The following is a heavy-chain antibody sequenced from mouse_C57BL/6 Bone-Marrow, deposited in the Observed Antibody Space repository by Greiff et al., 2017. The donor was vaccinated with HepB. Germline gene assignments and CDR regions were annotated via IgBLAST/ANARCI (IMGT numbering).Heavy chain of an antibody. V-gene: IGHV1-81*01. J-gene: IGHJ2*01. CDR1: GYTFTSYG. CDR3: ARGVLRCGDY. Sequence: VQRVESGAELARPGASVKLSCKASGYTFTSYGISWVKQRTGQGLEWIGEIYPRSGNTYYNEKFKGKATLTADKSSSTAYMELRSLTSEDSAVYFCARGVLRCGDYWGQGTTLTVSS. D-gene: IGHD1-1*01. CDR2: IYPRSGNT.